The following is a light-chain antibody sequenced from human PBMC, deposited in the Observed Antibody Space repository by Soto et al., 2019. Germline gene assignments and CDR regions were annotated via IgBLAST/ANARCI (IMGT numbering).Light chain of an antibody. J-gene: IGKJ1*01. CDR3: LQDYGDSWT. Sequence: IQMTQSPSSVSASVGDRVTITCRASRDVGSDLSWYQQKPGQAPKLLIYAASNLYTGVPSRFSGSRSGTEFTLTISSLQPEDFASDYCLQDYGDSWTFGQGTKVDIK. CDR1: RDVGSD. V-gene: IGKV1-6*01. CDR2: AAS.